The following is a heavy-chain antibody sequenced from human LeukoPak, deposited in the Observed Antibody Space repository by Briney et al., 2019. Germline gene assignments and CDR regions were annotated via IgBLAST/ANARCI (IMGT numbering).Heavy chain of an antibody. D-gene: IGHD5-12*01. J-gene: IGHJ6*02. V-gene: IGHV3-53*01. CDR2: IYSGGST. Sequence: GGSLRLSCAASGFTVSSNYMSWVRQAPGKGLEWVSVIYSGGSTYYADSVKGRFTISRDNSKNTLYLQMNSLRAEDTAVYYCASVVDIVATNYGMDVWGQGTTVTVSS. CDR3: ASVVDIVATNYGMDV. CDR1: GFTVSSNY.